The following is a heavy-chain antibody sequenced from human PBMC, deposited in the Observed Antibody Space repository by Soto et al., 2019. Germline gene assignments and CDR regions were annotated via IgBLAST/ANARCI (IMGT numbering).Heavy chain of an antibody. CDR2: IYYSGST. V-gene: IGHV4-59*01. J-gene: IGHJ6*03. D-gene: IGHD3-10*01. Sequence: SETLSLTCTVSGGSISSYYWSWIRQPPGKGLEWIGYIYYSGSTNYNPSLKSRVTISVDTSKNQFSLKLSSVTAADTAVYYCARSYYGSGSFYYYYYYYMDVWGKGTTVTVSS. CDR1: GGSISSYY. CDR3: ARSYYGSGSFYYYYYYYMDV.